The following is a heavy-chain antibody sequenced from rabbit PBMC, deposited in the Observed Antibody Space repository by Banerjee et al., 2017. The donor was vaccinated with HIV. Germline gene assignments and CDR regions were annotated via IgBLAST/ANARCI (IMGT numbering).Heavy chain of an antibody. CDR1: GFSFSNGYV. J-gene: IGHJ4*01. Sequence: QEQVVESGGGLVTLGGSLTLTCKASGFSFSNGYVMCWVRQAPGKGLEWIACINTISGDTVYATWAKGRFTISKASWTTVTLQMTSLTVADTATYFCARAYVDGSVGVWNLWGPGTLVTVS. CDR3: ARAYVDGSVGVWNL. V-gene: IGHV1S45*01. D-gene: IGHD5-1*01. CDR2: INTISGDT.